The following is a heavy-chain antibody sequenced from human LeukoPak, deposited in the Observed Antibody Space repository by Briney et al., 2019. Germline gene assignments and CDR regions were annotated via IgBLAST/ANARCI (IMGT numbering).Heavy chain of an antibody. D-gene: IGHD6-13*01. Sequence: SETLSLTCGVYGGSFSGYYWSCLRQPPGKGLEWIGEINHSGSTNYNPSLKSRVTISVDTSKNQFSLKLSSVTAADTAMYYCARDFVRPMAAAVGYYYYGMDVCGQATTVTVSS. J-gene: IGHJ6*02. CDR2: INHSGST. V-gene: IGHV4-34*01. CDR1: GGSFSGYY. CDR3: ARDFVRPMAAAVGYYYYGMDV.